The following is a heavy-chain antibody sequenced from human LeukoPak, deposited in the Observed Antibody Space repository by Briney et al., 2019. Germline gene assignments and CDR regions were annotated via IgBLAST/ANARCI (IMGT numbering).Heavy chain of an antibody. CDR3: AREAGFGSGRKYFDY. CDR1: GFTFSTYS. CDR2: ISSSSSTI. V-gene: IGHV3-48*01. Sequence: GGSLRLSCAASGFTFSTYSMNWVRQAPGKGLEWLSHISSSSSTIYYADSVKGRFTISRDNAKNSLYLQMNSLRAEDTAVYYCAREAGFGSGRKYFDYWGQGTLVTVSS. D-gene: IGHD6-19*01. J-gene: IGHJ4*02.